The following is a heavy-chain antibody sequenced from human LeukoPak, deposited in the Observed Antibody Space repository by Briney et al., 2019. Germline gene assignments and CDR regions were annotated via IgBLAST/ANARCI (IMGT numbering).Heavy chain of an antibody. V-gene: IGHV3-23*01. Sequence: GGSLRLSCAASGFTFSSYTMNWVRQAPGKGLEWVSAISGSGGSTYYADSVKGRFTISRDNSKNTLYLQMNSLRAEDTAVYYCAKWEEYYFDYWGQGTLVTVSS. D-gene: IGHD1-26*01. J-gene: IGHJ4*02. CDR3: AKWEEYYFDY. CDR1: GFTFSSYT. CDR2: ISGSGGST.